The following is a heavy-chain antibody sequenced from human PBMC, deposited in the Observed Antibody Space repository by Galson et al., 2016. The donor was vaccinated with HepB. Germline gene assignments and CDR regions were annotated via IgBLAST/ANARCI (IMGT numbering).Heavy chain of an antibody. Sequence: SETLSLTCSVSGVSITSYSWSWIRQSPAKGLEWICYIYSSGGGSRNYNPSLKSRITASVDTSKNQFSLKLSSVTAADTAVYYCARALSYGDPVYVFDYWGQGTLVTVSS. V-gene: IGHV4-59*12. CDR2: IYSSGGGSR. J-gene: IGHJ4*02. CDR1: GVSITSYS. CDR3: ARALSYGDPVYVFDY. D-gene: IGHD4-17*01.